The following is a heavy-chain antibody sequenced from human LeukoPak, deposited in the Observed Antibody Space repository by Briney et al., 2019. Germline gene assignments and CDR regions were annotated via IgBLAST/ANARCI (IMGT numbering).Heavy chain of an antibody. V-gene: IGHV3-7*01. CDR3: ARLGYYCSGGSCYLAYFDY. D-gene: IGHD2-15*01. Sequence: GGSLRLSCAASGFTFSNAWMSWVRQAPGKGLEWVANIKQDGSEKYYVDSVKGRFTISRDNAKNSLYLQMNSLRVEDTAVYYCARLGYYCSGGSCYLAYFDYWGQGTLVTGSS. CDR2: IKQDGSEK. J-gene: IGHJ4*02. CDR1: GFTFSNAW.